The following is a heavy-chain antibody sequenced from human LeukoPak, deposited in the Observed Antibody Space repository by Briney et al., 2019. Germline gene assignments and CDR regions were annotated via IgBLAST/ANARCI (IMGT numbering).Heavy chain of an antibody. CDR1: GGSISSSSYY. CDR2: IYYSGST. Sequence: SETLSLTCTVSGGSISSSSYYWGWIRQPPGKGLEWIGSIYYSGSTYYNPSLRSRVTISVDTSKNQFSLKLSSVTAADTAVYYCAREALVATAFYSYWGQGTLVTVSS. V-gene: IGHV4-39*07. D-gene: IGHD5-12*01. J-gene: IGHJ4*02. CDR3: AREALVATAFYSY.